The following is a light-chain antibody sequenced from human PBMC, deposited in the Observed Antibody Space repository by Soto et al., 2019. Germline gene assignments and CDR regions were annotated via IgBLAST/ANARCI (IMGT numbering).Light chain of an antibody. J-gene: IGKJ5*01. CDR2: GAS. Sequence: EIVLTQSPGTLSLSPGERATLSCRASQGVGYLAWYQQKPGQSPRLLLYGASNRATGVPDRFSGSGSGTDFTLTMSSMGSEEFGVWNGWPGPTPRLWCVGEGTRLEIK. CDR1: QGVGY. CDR3: WPGPTPRLWC. V-gene: IGKV3-20*01.